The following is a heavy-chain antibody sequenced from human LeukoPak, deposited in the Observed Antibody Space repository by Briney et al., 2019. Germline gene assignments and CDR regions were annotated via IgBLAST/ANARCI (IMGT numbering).Heavy chain of an antibody. J-gene: IGHJ6*03. CDR3: AREVPRYSSGWSRYYYYYMDV. Sequence: SETLSLTCAVYGGSFSGYYWSWIRQPPGKGLEWIGEINHSGSTNYNPSLKSRVTISVETSKNQFSLKLSSVTAADTAVYYCAREVPRYSSGWSRYYYYYMDVWGKGTTVTVSS. CDR1: GGSFSGYY. CDR2: INHSGST. V-gene: IGHV4-34*01. D-gene: IGHD6-19*01.